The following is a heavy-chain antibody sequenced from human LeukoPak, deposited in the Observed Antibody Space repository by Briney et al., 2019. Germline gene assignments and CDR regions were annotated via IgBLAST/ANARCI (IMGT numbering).Heavy chain of an antibody. CDR3: ARERRGPYSGYEYAVFDY. V-gene: IGHV1-69*13. Sequence: SVKVSCKASGCTFSSYAISWVRQAPGQGLEWMGGIIPIFGIANYAQKFQGRVTITADESTSTAYMELSSLRSEDTAVYYCARERRGPYSGYEYAVFDYWGQGTLVTVSS. J-gene: IGHJ4*02. D-gene: IGHD5-12*01. CDR2: IIPIFGIA. CDR1: GCTFSSYA.